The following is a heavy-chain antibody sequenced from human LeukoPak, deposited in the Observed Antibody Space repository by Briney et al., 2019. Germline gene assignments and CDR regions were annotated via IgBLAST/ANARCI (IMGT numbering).Heavy chain of an antibody. D-gene: IGHD3-10*01. CDR3: AREASMVRGVITNRAYYYYYYMDV. V-gene: IGHV4-61*02. J-gene: IGHJ6*03. CDR1: GGSISSGSYY. Sequence: SQTLSLTCTVSGGSISSGSYYWSWIRQPAGKGLEWIGRTYTSGSTNYNPSLKSRVTISVDTSKNQFSLKLSSVTAADTAVYYCAREASMVRGVITNRAYYYYYYMDVWGKGTTVTISS. CDR2: TYTSGST.